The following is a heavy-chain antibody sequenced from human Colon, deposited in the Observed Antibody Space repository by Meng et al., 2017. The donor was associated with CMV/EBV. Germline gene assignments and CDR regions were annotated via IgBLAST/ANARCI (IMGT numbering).Heavy chain of an antibody. CDR1: GFMFSTYT. D-gene: IGHD5-12*01. Sequence: GESLKISCAASGFMFSTYTMNWVRQAPGKGLEWVSSISYGSTYVEYADSVLGRFTITRDNAETSLYLQMDSLRVEDTAVYYCAKHIVASISEDGLGTWGQGTLVTVSS. V-gene: IGHV3-21*06. CDR2: ISYGSTYV. J-gene: IGHJ1*01. CDR3: AKHIVASISEDGLGT.